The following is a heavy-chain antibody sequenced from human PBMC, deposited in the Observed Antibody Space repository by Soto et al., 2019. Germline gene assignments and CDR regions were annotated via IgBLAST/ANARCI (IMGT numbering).Heavy chain of an antibody. CDR3: ARTSPVAGGFDY. V-gene: IGHV4-59*01. Sequence: QVQLQESGPGLVKPAETLSLTCTVSGGSISNYYWSWIRQAPGKGLEWIGYNYYTTHYHPSLKSLVTISEDTSKNQLSLKLTSVTAADTAVYYCARTSPVAGGFDYWGQGTLVTVSS. J-gene: IGHJ4*02. D-gene: IGHD6-19*01. CDR1: GGSISNYY. CDR2: NYYTT.